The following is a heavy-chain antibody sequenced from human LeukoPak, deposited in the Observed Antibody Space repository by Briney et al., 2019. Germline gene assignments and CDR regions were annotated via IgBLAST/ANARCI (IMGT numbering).Heavy chain of an antibody. D-gene: IGHD3-10*01. CDR1: GYTFAGHY. J-gene: IGHJ4*02. V-gene: IGHV1-2*02. CDR3: ATQGYYYGSGSWTDY. CDR2: INPNSGGT. Sequence: ASVKVSCKASGYTFAGHYIHWVRQAPGQGLEWMGWINPNSGGTNYVQKFQGRVTMTRDTSISTAYMELSRLRFDDTAVYYCATQGYYYGSGSWTDYWGQGTLVTVSS.